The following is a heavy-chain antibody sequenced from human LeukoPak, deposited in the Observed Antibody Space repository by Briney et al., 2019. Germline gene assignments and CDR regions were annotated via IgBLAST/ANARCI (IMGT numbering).Heavy chain of an antibody. V-gene: IGHV3-30*18. Sequence: GRSLRLSCAASGFTFSDYAIHWVRQAPGKGLEWVAIISYDGGNKYYTDSVRGRFTISRDNSKNTLYLQMSSLRAEDTAVYYCAKAGGYCSAGTCYSNFWGQGTLVTVSS. CDR1: GFTFSDYA. J-gene: IGHJ4*02. D-gene: IGHD2-15*01. CDR3: AKAGGYCSAGTCYSNF. CDR2: ISYDGGNK.